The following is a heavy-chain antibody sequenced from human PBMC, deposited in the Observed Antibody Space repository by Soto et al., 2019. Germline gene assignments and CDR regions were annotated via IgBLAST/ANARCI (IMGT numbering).Heavy chain of an antibody. CDR3: AIGPRHPWTSDF. CDR2: IIPLTETP. Sequence: SVKVSCKASGGTFSNYAISWVRQAPGHGLEWVGGIIPLTETPVYAQTVQGRLTITADEITSAAYMELSSLRSDDTAVYYCAIGPRHPWTSDFCGPGTLLTLS. V-gene: IGHV1-69*13. CDR1: GGTFSNYA. D-gene: IGHD1-1*01. J-gene: IGHJ4*02.